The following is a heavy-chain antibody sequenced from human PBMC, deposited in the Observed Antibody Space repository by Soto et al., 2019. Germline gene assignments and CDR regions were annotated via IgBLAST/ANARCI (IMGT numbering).Heavy chain of an antibody. J-gene: IGHJ6*02. V-gene: IGHV1-46*01. CDR3: ARVLYHFWNGYGMDV. Sequence: QEQLVQSGPELRKPGASVKVSCKASGYTFTPYYIHWVRQAPGQGLEWMGIINPGRGSASYAQKFQGRVIMTGDTSTSTAYMELNSLTSEDTAVYYCARVLYHFWNGYGMDVWGQGTLVSVSS. D-gene: IGHD3-3*01. CDR2: INPGRGSA. CDR1: GYTFTPYY.